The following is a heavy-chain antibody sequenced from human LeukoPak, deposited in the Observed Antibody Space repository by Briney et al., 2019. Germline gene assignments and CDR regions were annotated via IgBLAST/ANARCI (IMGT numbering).Heavy chain of an antibody. CDR2: IKSKADGGTT. D-gene: IGHD1-1*01. V-gene: IGHV3-15*01. CDR1: GFTFTNAW. CDR3: PTAPGFWKGALFDY. Sequence: GGSLRLSCTVSGFTFTNAWMSWVRQFPGKGPEWVGRIKSKADGGTTDYAAPVEGRFTISRDDSRKTLFLQMNSLKSKDTAVYSGPTAPGFWKGALFDYGGKETLVTVSA. J-gene: IGHJ4*02.